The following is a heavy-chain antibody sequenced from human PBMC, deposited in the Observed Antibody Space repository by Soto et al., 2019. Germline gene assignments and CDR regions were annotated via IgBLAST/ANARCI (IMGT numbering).Heavy chain of an antibody. V-gene: IGHV1-69*13. CDR3: AVDLAYDSSGYYYFEGNY. CDR2: IIPIFGTA. J-gene: IGHJ4*02. CDR1: GGTFSSYA. Sequence: SVKVSCKASGGTFSSYAISWVRQAPGQGLEWMGGIIPIFGTANYAQKFQGRVTITADESTSTAYMELSSLRSEDTAVYYCAVDLAYDSSGYYYFEGNYWGQGTLVTVSS. D-gene: IGHD3-22*01.